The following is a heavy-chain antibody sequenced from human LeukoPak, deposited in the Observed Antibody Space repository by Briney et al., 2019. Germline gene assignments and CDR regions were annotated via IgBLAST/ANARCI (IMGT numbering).Heavy chain of an antibody. CDR1: GFTFSRYW. Sequence: GGSLRLSCAVSGFTFSRYWMSWVRQAPGKGLEWVANIKQDGSEKNYVDSVKGRFTISRDNAKNSEYLQMNSLRVEDTAVYYCGRGRGLHEGINLGWRAFDILGQGTMVTVSS. CDR2: IKQDGSEK. V-gene: IGHV3-7*01. J-gene: IGHJ3*02. D-gene: IGHD1-1*01. CDR3: GRGRGLHEGINLGWRAFDI.